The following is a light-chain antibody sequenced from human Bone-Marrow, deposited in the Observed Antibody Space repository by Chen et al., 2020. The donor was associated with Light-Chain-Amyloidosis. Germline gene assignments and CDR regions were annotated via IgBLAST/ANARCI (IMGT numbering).Light chain of an antibody. V-gene: IGLV2-14*03. J-gene: IGLJ3*02. CDR3: SSYTTSSTRV. Sequence: QSALTQPASVSGSPGQSITTSCTGTSSDVGGYIYVSWYQQHPGKAPKLMIDDVSNRPSGVSTRFSGSKSGNTASLTISGLQAEDEADYYCSSYTTSSTRVFGGGTKVTVL. CDR1: SSDVGGYIY. CDR2: DVS.